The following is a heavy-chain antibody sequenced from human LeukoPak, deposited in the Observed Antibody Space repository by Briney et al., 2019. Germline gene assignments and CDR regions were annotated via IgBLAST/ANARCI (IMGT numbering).Heavy chain of an antibody. CDR3: AKVDCSSTSCFHFDY. V-gene: IGHV3-23*01. CDR1: GFTFSSYA. D-gene: IGHD2-2*01. CDR2: ISGSGGST. J-gene: IGHJ4*02. Sequence: QTGGSLRLSCAASGFTFSSYAMSWVRQAPGKGLERVSAISGSGGSTYYADSVKGRFTISRDNSKNTLYLQMNSLRAEDTAVYYCAKVDCSSTSCFHFDYWGQGTLVTVSS.